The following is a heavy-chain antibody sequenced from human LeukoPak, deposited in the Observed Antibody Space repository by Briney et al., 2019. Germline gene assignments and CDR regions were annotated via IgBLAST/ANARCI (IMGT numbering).Heavy chain of an antibody. Sequence: PSETLSLTCSVSSGSTSGYYWNWIRQPPGKGLEWIGQIFYSGSTTYNPSLKSPVTISVDTSKNQFSLNLSSVTAADTAVYYCARGPDPGKVGAAIYYYYGMDVWGQGTTVTVSS. CDR2: IFYSGST. D-gene: IGHD1-26*01. CDR3: ARGPDPGKVGAAIYYYYGMDV. J-gene: IGHJ6*02. CDR1: SGSTSGYY. V-gene: IGHV4-59*12.